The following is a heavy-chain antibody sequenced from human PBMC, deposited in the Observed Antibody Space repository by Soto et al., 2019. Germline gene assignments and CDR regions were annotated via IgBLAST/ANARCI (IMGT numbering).Heavy chain of an antibody. CDR1: GFTFSSYA. Sequence: VGSLRLSCAASGFTFSSYAMSWVRQAPGKGLEWVSAISGSGGSTYYADSVKGRFTISRDNSKNTLYLQMNSLRAEDTAVYYCAPPPRRGAPFEGMDVWGQGTTVTVSS. D-gene: IGHD1-26*01. V-gene: IGHV3-23*01. CDR2: ISGSGGST. J-gene: IGHJ6*02. CDR3: APPPRRGAPFEGMDV.